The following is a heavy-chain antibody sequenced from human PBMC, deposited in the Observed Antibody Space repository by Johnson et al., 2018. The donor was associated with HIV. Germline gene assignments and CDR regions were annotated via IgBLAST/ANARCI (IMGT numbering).Heavy chain of an antibody. V-gene: IGHV3-30-3*01. D-gene: IGHD2-2*01. J-gene: IGHJ3*02. CDR2: ISYDGSNK. Sequence: QVQLVESGGGVVQPGRSLRLSCAASGFTFSNYAMHWVRQAPGKGLEWVAVISYDGSNKYYADSVKGRFTISRDNSKNTLYLQMNSLRPEDTAVYYCARDGSTSCSDCFDAFDIWGQGTVVTVSS. CDR1: GFTFSNYA. CDR3: ARDGSTSCSDCFDAFDI.